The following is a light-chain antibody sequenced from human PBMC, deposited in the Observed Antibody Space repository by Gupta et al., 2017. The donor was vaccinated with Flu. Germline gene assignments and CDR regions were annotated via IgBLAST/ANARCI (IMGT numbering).Light chain of an antibody. CDR3: QLRDTSNGNSWV. CDR2: DDS. J-gene: IGLJ3*02. CDR1: NTDSTS. Sequence: KTARSTGEGTNTDSTSVHCYKQMLGQPTELVVYDDSDRRAGSTDRFSSSHSGNTSTLTVIRLDAGDEADYYCQLRDTSNGNSWVFGGGTKLTVL. V-gene: IGLV3-21*03.